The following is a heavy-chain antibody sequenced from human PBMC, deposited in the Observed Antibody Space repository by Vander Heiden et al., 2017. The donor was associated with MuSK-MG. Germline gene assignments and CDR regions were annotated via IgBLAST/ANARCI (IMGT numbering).Heavy chain of an antibody. D-gene: IGHD3-16*01. CDR1: GFIFSDYY. Sequence: QVPLVESGGDLVKPGGCLRLSCAASGFIFSDYYISWVRQAPGKGLEWVSYISSSGTTIYYADSVRGRFTISRDNAKNSVYLQMNSLTAEDTGVYYCARDRGAYALGPWGQGTLVTVSS. CDR2: ISSSGTTI. J-gene: IGHJ5*02. CDR3: ARDRGAYALGP. V-gene: IGHV3-11*01.